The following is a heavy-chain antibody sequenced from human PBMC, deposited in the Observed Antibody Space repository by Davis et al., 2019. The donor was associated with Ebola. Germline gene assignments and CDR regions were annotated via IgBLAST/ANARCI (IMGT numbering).Heavy chain of an antibody. Sequence: GGSLRLSCAASEFTFSSYYMSWVRQAPGKGLEWVSIISGSAGSTYYADSVKGRFTISRDNSKNTLYLQMNSLRAEDTALYYCARGRIAAAGDWGQGTLVTVSS. J-gene: IGHJ4*02. CDR1: EFTFSSYY. CDR2: ISGSAGST. D-gene: IGHD6-13*01. V-gene: IGHV3-23*01. CDR3: ARGRIAAAGD.